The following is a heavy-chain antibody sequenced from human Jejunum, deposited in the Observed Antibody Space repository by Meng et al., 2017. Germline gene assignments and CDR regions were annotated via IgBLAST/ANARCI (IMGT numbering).Heavy chain of an antibody. CDR1: GFTFNNYA. Sequence: GESLKISCAASGFTFNNYAMSWVRPAPGKGLEWVSGISGSGSNTYYADSVEARFTISRDNSENTLYLQMKSLKVHDTAVYYCANGLWGTGGDYNPCDYWGQGTLVTGAS. CDR3: ANGLWGTGGDYNPCDY. D-gene: IGHD3-10*01. J-gene: IGHJ4*02. V-gene: IGHV3-23*01. CDR2: ISGSGSNT.